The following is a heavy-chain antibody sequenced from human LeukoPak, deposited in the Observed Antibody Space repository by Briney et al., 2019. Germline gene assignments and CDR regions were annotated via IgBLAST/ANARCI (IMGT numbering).Heavy chain of an antibody. CDR2: ISSNSDTI. V-gene: IGHV3-48*04. D-gene: IGHD7-27*01. CDR3: ATTSSETWGTPPAS. J-gene: IGHJ4*02. CDR1: GFTFSNYS. Sequence: GGSLRLSCAASGFTFSNYSVNWVRQAPGKGLEWVSYISSNSDTIYYAEFVQGRFTISRDNAKNSLYLQMNSLRAEDSALYYCATTSSETWGTPPASWGQGTLVIVSS.